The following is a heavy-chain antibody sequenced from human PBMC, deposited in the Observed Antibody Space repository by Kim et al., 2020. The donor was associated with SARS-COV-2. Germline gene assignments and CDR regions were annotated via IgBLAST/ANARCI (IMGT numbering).Heavy chain of an antibody. CDR2: IYPGDSDT. CDR3: ARSAAAIESYYYYGMDV. CDR1: GYSFTSYW. V-gene: IGHV5-51*01. Sequence: GESLKISCKGSGYSFTSYWIGWVRQMPGKGLEWMGIIYPGDSDTRYSPSFQGQVTISADKSISTAYLQWSSLKASDTAMYYCARSAAAIESYYYYGMDVWGQGTTVTVSS. D-gene: IGHD5-18*01. J-gene: IGHJ6*02.